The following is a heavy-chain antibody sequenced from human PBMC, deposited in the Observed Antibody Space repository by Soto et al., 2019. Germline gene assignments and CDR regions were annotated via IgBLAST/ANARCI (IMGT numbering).Heavy chain of an antibody. Sequence: GASVKVSCKASGYTFTSYAMHWVRQAPGQRLEWMGWINAGNGNTKYSQKFQGRVTITRDTSASTAYMELSSLRSEDTAVYYCARRSCISTSCYRYNLLDPWGQGTLVTVSS. V-gene: IGHV1-3*01. CDR3: ARRSCISTSCYRYNLLDP. D-gene: IGHD2-2*01. CDR1: GYTFTSYA. CDR2: INAGNGNT. J-gene: IGHJ5*02.